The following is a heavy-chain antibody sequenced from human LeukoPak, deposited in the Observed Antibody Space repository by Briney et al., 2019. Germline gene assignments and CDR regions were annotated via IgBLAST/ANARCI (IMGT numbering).Heavy chain of an antibody. D-gene: IGHD6-13*01. J-gene: IGHJ3*02. V-gene: IGHV4-34*01. CDR1: GGSFSGYY. CDR3: ATGYSSSWVAFDI. Sequence: PSETLSLTCAVYGGSFSGYYWSWIRQPSGKGLEWIGEINHSGSTNYNPSLKSRVTISVDTSKNQFSLKLSSVTAADTAVYYCATGYSSSWVAFDIWGQGTMVTVSS. CDR2: INHSGST.